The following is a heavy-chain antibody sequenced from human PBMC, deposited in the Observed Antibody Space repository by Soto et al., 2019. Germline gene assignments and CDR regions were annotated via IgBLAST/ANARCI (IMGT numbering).Heavy chain of an antibody. J-gene: IGHJ6*02. CDR2: IIPIFGTA. CDR3: ARGNSSSDGIDL. Sequence: ASVKVSCKASGGTFSSYAISWVRQAPGQGLEWMGGIIPIFGTANYAQKFQGRVTITADESTSTAYMELSSLRSEDTAVYYCARGNSSSDGIDLSGQGTTVTVSS. CDR1: GGTFSSYA. V-gene: IGHV1-69*13. D-gene: IGHD6-13*01.